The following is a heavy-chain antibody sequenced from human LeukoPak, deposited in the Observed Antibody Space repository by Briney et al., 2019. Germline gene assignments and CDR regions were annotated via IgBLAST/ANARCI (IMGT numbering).Heavy chain of an antibody. V-gene: IGHV3-23*01. D-gene: IGHD3-16*01. CDR3: ARFFDYVWGSLRLWYFVL. CDR2: IRGSGGNM. J-gene: IGHJ2*01. Sequence: GGSLRLSCAASGFTFSAYAMSWVRQAPGKGLEWVSTIRGSGGNMYYADSVKGRFTISRDNSRNTLYLQMNGLRAEDTAGYYCARFFDYVWGSLRLWYFVLWGRGTLVRVPS. CDR1: GFTFSAYA.